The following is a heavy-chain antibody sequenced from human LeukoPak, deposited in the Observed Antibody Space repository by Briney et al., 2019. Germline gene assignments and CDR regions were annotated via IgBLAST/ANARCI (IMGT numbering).Heavy chain of an antibody. V-gene: IGHV3-23*01. J-gene: IGHJ4*02. D-gene: IGHD3-10*01. CDR2: ISDSGGYT. CDR3: AKGYYGSGSYPTLDN. CDR1: GFTFSSYA. Sequence: GGSLRLSCAASGFTFSSYAMSWVRQAPGKGLECVSAISDSGGYTYYADSVKGRFTISRDNSKNTLYLQMNSLRAEDTAVYYCAKGYYGSGSYPTLDNWGQGTLVTVSS.